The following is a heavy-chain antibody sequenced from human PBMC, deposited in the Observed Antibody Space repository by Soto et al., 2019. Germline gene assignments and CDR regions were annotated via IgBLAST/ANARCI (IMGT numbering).Heavy chain of an antibody. CDR3: ARVPDR. D-gene: IGHD2-2*01. J-gene: IGHJ5*02. CDR1: GGAIGSGGYS. Sequence: TLSLTCAVSGGAIGSGGYSWSWIRQPPGKGLEWIGYIYHSGSTYYNPSLKSRVTISVDRSKNQFSLKLSSVTAADTAVYYCARVPDRWGQGTLVTVS. V-gene: IGHV4-30-2*01. CDR2: IYHSGST.